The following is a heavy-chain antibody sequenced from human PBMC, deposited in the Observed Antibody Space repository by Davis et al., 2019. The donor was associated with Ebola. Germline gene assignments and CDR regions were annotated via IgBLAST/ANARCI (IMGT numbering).Heavy chain of an antibody. CDR1: GGSISSGGYS. CDR3: ARVRRDPVGSSSSKGRYYYYGMDV. D-gene: IGHD6-6*01. V-gene: IGHV4-30-2*01. Sequence: PSETLSLTCAVSGGSISSGGYSWSWIRQPPGKGLEWIGYIYHSGSTYYNPSPKSRVTISVDRSKNQFSLKLSSVTAADTAVYYCARVRRDPVGSSSSKGRYYYYGMDVWGQGTTVTVSS. J-gene: IGHJ6*02. CDR2: IYHSGST.